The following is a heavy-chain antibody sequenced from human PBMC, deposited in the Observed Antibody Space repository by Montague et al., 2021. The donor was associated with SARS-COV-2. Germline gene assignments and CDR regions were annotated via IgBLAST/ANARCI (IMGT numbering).Heavy chain of an antibody. J-gene: IGHJ4*02. CDR1: GGSISTGSYY. CDR2: IYYSGDT. CDR3: VRGGDYTDYGRVDY. V-gene: IGHV4-39*01. D-gene: IGHD4-11*01. Sequence: SETLSLTCSLSGGSISTGSYYWGWIRQPPRKGLEWIGSIYYSGDTYYNPSLKSRVTISVDTSKNQFSLRLSSVTAADTAVYYCVRGGDYTDYGRVDYWGQGTLVIVSS.